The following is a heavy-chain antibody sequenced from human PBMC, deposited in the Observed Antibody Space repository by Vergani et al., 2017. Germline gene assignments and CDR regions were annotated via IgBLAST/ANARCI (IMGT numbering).Heavy chain of an antibody. V-gene: IGHV3-33*05. CDR1: GFKFSNFG. Sequence: QVQLVESGGNLVQPGRSLRLSCAAAGFKFSNFGMHWVRQVPGKGLEWVAFISYNGGNQYYADPVQGRFTISRDNTKSILYLQMSSLRVEDTALYYCTRDVADTHSSIWPLNYHYFMYVWGEGTTVTVSS. CDR2: ISYNGGNQ. J-gene: IGHJ6*03. D-gene: IGHD6-13*01. CDR3: TRDVADTHSSIWPLNYHYFMYV.